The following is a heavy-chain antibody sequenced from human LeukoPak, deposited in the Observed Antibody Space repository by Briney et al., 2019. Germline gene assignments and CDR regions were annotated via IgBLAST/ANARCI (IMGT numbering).Heavy chain of an antibody. CDR2: ITGIGAST. D-gene: IGHD4-17*01. CDR3: AKPMREGNYGDYLI. J-gene: IGHJ4*02. V-gene: IGHV3-23*01. Sequence: QAGGSLRLSCAASGFTFSSYAMSWVRQAPGKGLEWVSAITGIGASTFYADSVKGRFTISRDNSKNTLFLQMASLRADDTAVYFCAKPMREGNYGDYLIWGQGTLVTVSS. CDR1: GFTFSSYA.